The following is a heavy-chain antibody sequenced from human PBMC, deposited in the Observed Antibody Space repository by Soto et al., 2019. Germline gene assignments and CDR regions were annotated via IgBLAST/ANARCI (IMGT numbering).Heavy chain of an antibody. CDR2: IYPGDSDT. V-gene: IGHV5-51*01. CDR3: ARMATIKGNFFDY. J-gene: IGHJ4*02. CDR1: GYRFTNYW. D-gene: IGHD3-10*01. Sequence: PGESLKISCKGSGYRFTNYWIGWVRQMPGKGLEWMGIIYPGDSDTKYSPSFQGQVTISADKSISTAYLQWSSLKASDTAIYYCARMATIKGNFFDYWGQGTVVT.